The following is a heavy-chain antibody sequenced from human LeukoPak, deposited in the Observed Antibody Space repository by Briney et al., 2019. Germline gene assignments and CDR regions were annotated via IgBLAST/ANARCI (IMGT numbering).Heavy chain of an antibody. V-gene: IGHV6-1*01. D-gene: IGHD1-26*01. CDR2: TYYRSKWYN. Sequence: SQTLSLTCAISGDSVSSNSAAWNWIRQSPSSGLEWLGRTYYRSKWYNDYAVSVKSRITINPDTSKNQFSLQLNSVTPEDTAVYYCARGQWELLYVAYYYYGMDVWGQGTTVTASS. CDR3: ARGQWELLYVAYYYYGMDV. J-gene: IGHJ6*02. CDR1: GDSVSSNSAA.